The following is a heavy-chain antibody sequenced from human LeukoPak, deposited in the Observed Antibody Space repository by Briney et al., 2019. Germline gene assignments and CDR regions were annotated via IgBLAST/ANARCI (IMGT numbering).Heavy chain of an antibody. CDR1: GGSFSGYY. J-gene: IGHJ4*02. Sequence: SETLSLTCDVYGGSFSGYYWSWIRQPPGKGLEWIGEINHSGGTNYNPSLKSRVTISIDTSKIQFSLKLSSVTAADTAVYYCASGDRHPGYWGQGTLVTVSS. CDR3: ASGDRHPGY. CDR2: INHSGGT. V-gene: IGHV4-34*01.